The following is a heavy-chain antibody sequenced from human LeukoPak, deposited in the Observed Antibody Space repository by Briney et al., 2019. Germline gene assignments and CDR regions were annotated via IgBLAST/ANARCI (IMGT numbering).Heavy chain of an antibody. D-gene: IGHD2-15*01. CDR2: ISGSGGST. J-gene: IGHJ4*02. CDR1: GFTFSSYA. Sequence: GGSLRLSCAASGFTFSSYAMSWVRQAPGKGLEWVSAISGSGGSTYYADSVKGRFTISRDNSKNTLYLQMNSLRAEDTAVYYCAKDPYCSGGSCYGEVYWGQGTLVTVSS. CDR3: AKDPYCSGGSCYGEVY. V-gene: IGHV3-23*01.